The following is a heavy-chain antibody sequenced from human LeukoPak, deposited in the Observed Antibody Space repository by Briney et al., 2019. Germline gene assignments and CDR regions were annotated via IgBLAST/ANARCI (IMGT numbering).Heavy chain of an antibody. D-gene: IGHD1-26*01. CDR3: ARDKVEGATTFDY. CDR1: GFTFSSYA. CDR2: IKQDGSEL. Sequence: PGGSLRLSCAASGFTFSSYAMSWVRQAPGKGLEWVANIKQDGSELYYVDSVKGRFTISRDNAKNSLYLQMDSLRAEDTAVYYCARDKVEGATTFDYWGQGTLVTVSS. V-gene: IGHV3-7*03. J-gene: IGHJ4*02.